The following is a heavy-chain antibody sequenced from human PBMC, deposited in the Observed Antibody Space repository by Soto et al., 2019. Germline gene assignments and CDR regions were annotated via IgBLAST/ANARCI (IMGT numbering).Heavy chain of an antibody. CDR3: ARRTAVRNFDY. Sequence: EVQLLESGGGLVQPGGPLRLSCAASGFVFSNYGMTWVRQAPGKGLEWVSTVSENGDYTSYADSVKGRFTISRDNSKNTLYVQMNSLRAEDTAVYYCARRTAVRNFDYWGQGTLVTVSS. CDR1: GFVFSNYG. V-gene: IGHV3-23*01. CDR2: VSENGDYT. J-gene: IGHJ4*02. D-gene: IGHD6-19*01.